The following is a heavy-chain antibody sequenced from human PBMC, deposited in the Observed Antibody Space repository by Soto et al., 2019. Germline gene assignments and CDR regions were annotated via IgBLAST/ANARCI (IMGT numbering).Heavy chain of an antibody. J-gene: IGHJ4*02. CDR1: GYIFTNHY. V-gene: IGHV1-46*04. CDR2: INPSGGST. Sequence: QVQLVQSGAEVKKPGASVKVSCKASGYIFTNHYIHWVRQAPGQGLEWMGIINPSGGSTNYLQKLQGRITMTRDTSTRTVYMELSSLRSEDTAVYFCARADYYDSSGFYYDCWGQGSLVTVSS. D-gene: IGHD3-22*01. CDR3: ARADYYDSSGFYYDC.